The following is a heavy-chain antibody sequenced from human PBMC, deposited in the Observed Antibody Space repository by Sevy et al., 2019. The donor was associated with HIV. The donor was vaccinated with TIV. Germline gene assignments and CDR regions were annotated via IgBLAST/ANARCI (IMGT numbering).Heavy chain of an antibody. CDR1: GFTFSSYW. CDR3: ARWDV. Sequence: GGSLRLSCAASGFTFSSYWMNWVRQAPGKGLEWVANIKEDGSDKYYVDSVNCRFTSSLDNTQNPLYLEMNGLGAEDTAVYYCARWDVWGQGTTVTVSS. V-gene: IGHV3-7*01. CDR2: IKEDGSDK. J-gene: IGHJ6*02.